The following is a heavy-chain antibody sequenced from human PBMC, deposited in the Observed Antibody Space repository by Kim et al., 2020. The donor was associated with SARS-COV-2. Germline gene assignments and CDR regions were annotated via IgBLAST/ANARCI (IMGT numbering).Heavy chain of an antibody. CDR1: GGTFSSYA. CDR3: ARARWGYCSSTSCYGSPYYYYGMDV. CDR2: IIPIFGTA. V-gene: IGHV1-69*13. D-gene: IGHD2-2*01. Sequence: SVKVSCKASGGTFSSYAISWVRQAPGQGLEWMGGIIPIFGTANYAQKFQGRVTITADESTSTAYMELSSLRSEDTAVYYCARARWGYCSSTSCYGSPYYYYGMDVWGQGTTVTVSS. J-gene: IGHJ6*02.